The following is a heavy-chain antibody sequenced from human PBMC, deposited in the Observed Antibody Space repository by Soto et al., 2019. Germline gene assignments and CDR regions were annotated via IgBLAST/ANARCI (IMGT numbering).Heavy chain of an antibody. D-gene: IGHD3-3*01. CDR3: ARGVVLRFLEWPPPHYLDY. V-gene: IGHV1-3*01. CDR2: IDAGNGNT. Sequence: GASVKVSCKASGYTFTTYAIHWVRQAPGQRLEWMGWIDAGNGNTKYSQRFQGRVTITRDTSASTAYMELSSLTSEDTAVYYCARGVVLRFLEWPPPHYLDYWGQGTLVTVS. CDR1: GYTFTTYA. J-gene: IGHJ4*02.